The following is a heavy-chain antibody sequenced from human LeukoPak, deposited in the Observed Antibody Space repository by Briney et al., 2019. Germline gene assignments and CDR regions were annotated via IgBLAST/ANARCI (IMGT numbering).Heavy chain of an antibody. Sequence: GGSLRLSCAASGFTFSNYWMHWVRQAPGKGLVWVSRINSDGINTSYADSVKGRFTISRDNSKNTLYLQMNSLRAEDTAVYYCAKLMVKDAIDYWGQGTLVTVSS. CDR2: INSDGINT. D-gene: IGHD2-8*01. CDR3: AKLMVKDAIDY. J-gene: IGHJ4*02. CDR1: GFTFSNYW. V-gene: IGHV3-74*01.